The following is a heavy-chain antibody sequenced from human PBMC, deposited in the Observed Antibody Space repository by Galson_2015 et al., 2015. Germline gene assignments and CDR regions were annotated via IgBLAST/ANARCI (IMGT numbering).Heavy chain of an antibody. J-gene: IGHJ6*02. CDR2: ISSSSSTI. Sequence: SLRLSCAASGFTFSSYSMNWVRQAPGKGLEWVSYISSSSSTIYYADSVKGRFTISRDNAKNSLYLQMNSLRAEDTAVYYCARRVGGYSYGSYGMDVWGQGTTVTVSS. V-gene: IGHV3-48*01. CDR3: ARRVGGYSYGSYGMDV. CDR1: GFTFSSYS. D-gene: IGHD5-18*01.